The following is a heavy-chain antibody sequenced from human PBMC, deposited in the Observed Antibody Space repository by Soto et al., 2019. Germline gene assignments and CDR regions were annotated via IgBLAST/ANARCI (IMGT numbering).Heavy chain of an antibody. V-gene: IGHV1-18*01. CDR2: ISAYNGHT. CDR1: GYIFTNYG. Sequence: QVQLVQSGVEVKKPGASVKVSCKAMGYIFTNYGLSWVRQAPGEGPEWLGWISAYNGHTKYAPKVQDRVTLTTDTSATTAYLELRSLRSDDAAVYYCVRGDGGYVDHWGQGTLVLVSS. CDR3: VRGDGGYVDH. D-gene: IGHD3-16*01. J-gene: IGHJ4*02.